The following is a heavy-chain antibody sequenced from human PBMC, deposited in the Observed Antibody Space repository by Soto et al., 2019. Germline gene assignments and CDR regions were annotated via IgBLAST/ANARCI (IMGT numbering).Heavy chain of an antibody. D-gene: IGHD3-9*01. CDR2: IVVGSGNT. Sequence: QMQLVQSGPEVKKPGTSVKVSCKASGFTFTSSAMQWVRQARGQRLEWIGWIVVGSGNTNYAQKFQERVTITRDMSTSTAYMELSSLRSEDTAVFYCAADPVYDILTGYGHWYFDRWGRGTLVTVSS. CDR3: AADPVYDILTGYGHWYFDR. J-gene: IGHJ2*01. CDR1: GFTFTSSA. V-gene: IGHV1-58*02.